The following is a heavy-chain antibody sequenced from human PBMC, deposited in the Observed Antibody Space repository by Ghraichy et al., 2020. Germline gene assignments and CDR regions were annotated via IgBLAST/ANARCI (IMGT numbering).Heavy chain of an antibody. CDR3: ARGSRSTRKSKLYYYYYMDV. D-gene: IGHD2-2*01. CDR2: MNPNSGNT. J-gene: IGHJ6*03. CDR1: GYTFTSYD. V-gene: IGHV1-8*01. Sequence: ASVKVSCKASGYTFTSYDINWVRQATGQGLEWMGWMNPNSGNTGYAQKFQGRVTMTRNTSISTAYMELSSLRSEDTAVYYCARGSRSTRKSKLYYYYYMDVWGKGTTVTVSS.